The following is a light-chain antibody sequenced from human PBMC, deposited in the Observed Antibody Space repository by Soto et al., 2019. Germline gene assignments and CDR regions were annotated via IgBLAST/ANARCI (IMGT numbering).Light chain of an antibody. CDR1: KRVSSSN. CDR3: QQYGSSFT. Sequence: TASTQSPGTLSLSPGERATLSCRASKRVSSSNLAWYQKKPAQAPRPLIYGTSSRTTGIPDPHSRSGSGTDFTLSICILEPGDCIVYDWQQYGSSFTFGGGTKVDIK. V-gene: IGKV3-20*01. CDR2: GTS. J-gene: IGKJ4*01.